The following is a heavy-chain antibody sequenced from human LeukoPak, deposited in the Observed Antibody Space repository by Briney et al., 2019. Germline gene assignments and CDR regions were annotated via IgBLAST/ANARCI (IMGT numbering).Heavy chain of an antibody. Sequence: GGSLRLSCVAPGFTFSSYAMSWVRQAPGKGLEWVSAISGSGGSTYYADSVKGRFTISRDNSKNTLYLQMNSLRAEDTAVYYCARCQVGQDGDWTFDIWGQGTMVTVSS. D-gene: IGHD2-21*01. CDR2: ISGSGGST. V-gene: IGHV3-23*01. CDR1: GFTFSSYA. J-gene: IGHJ3*02. CDR3: ARCQVGQDGDWTFDI.